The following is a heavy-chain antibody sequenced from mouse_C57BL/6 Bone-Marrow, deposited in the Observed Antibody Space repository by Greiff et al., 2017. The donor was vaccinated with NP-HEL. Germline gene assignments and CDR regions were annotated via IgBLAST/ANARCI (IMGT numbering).Heavy chain of an antibody. J-gene: IGHJ4*01. CDR1: GYTFTSYW. CDR2: IYPGSGST. V-gene: IGHV1-55*01. D-gene: IGHD2-5*01. Sequence: QVQLQQPGAELVKPGASVKMSCKASGYTFTSYWITWVKQRPGQGLEWIGDIYPGSGSTNYNEKFKSKATLTVDTSSSTAYMQLSSLTSEDSAVYYCALPGYSNYDAMDYWGQGTSVTVSS. CDR3: ALPGYSNYDAMDY.